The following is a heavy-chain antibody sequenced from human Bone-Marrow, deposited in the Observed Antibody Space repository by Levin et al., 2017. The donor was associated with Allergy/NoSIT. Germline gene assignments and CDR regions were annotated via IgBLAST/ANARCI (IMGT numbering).Heavy chain of an antibody. J-gene: IGHJ6*02. CDR2: IYSGGTT. V-gene: IGHV3-53*01. Sequence: PSGGSLRLSCVVSGFSVNNNYMHWVRQAPGRGLEWVSVIYSGGTTYYADSVKGRFTISRDNSRNTVYLEMNSLRPEDTAIYYCVRERVVLSFSYGMNVWGQGTKVSVSS. CDR1: GFSVNNNY. D-gene: IGHD2-15*01. CDR3: VRERVVLSFSYGMNV.